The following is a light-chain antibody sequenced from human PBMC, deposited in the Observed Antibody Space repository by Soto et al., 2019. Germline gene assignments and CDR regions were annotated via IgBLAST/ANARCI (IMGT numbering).Light chain of an antibody. Sequence: QSVLTQPASVSGSPGQSITISCTGTSGDVGGYNYVSWYQQHPGKAPKLIIYDVSNRPSGVSNRFSGSKSGNTASLTISGLQAEVEAEXSCGSYSRTHYVVGPGTKVPVL. V-gene: IGLV2-14*03. CDR1: SGDVGGYNY. J-gene: IGLJ1*01. CDR2: DVS. CDR3: GSYSRTHYV.